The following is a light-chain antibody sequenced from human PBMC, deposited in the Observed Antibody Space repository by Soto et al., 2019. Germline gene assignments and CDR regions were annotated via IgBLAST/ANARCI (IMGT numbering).Light chain of an antibody. CDR1: QTVRNNY. Sequence: EFVLTQSPGTLSLSPGERATLSCRASQTVRNNYLAWYQQKPGKAPRLLIYDASSRATGIPDRFSGGGSGTDFTLTISRLEPEEFAVYYCQQFSSYPLTFGGGTKVEIK. CDR2: DAS. J-gene: IGKJ4*01. CDR3: QQFSSYPLT. V-gene: IGKV3-20*01.